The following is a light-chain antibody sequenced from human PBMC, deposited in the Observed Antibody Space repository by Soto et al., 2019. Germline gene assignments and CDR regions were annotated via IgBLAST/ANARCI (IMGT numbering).Light chain of an antibody. CDR1: ESVNNK. Sequence: EVVLTQSPATLSVSPGERATLSCRASESVNNKLGWYQQKPGQAPRLLIYHASTRATGIPARFSGSGSGTEFTLTISSLQSEDSAVYYCHQYNNWFPFTFGQGTRLEIK. CDR3: HQYNNWFPFT. CDR2: HAS. V-gene: IGKV3-15*01. J-gene: IGKJ5*01.